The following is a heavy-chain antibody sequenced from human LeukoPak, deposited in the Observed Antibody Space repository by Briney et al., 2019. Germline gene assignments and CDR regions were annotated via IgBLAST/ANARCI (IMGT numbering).Heavy chain of an antibody. Sequence: PGGSLRLSCAASGFTFSSYWMSWVRQAPGKGLQWVANIKQDGSEKYYVDSVKGRFTISRDNAKNSLYLQMNSLRAEDTAVYYCARDAGYCGGGSCYDYWGQGTLVTVSS. CDR2: IKQDGSEK. V-gene: IGHV3-7*01. D-gene: IGHD2-15*01. CDR3: ARDAGYCGGGSCYDY. CDR1: GFTFSSYW. J-gene: IGHJ4*02.